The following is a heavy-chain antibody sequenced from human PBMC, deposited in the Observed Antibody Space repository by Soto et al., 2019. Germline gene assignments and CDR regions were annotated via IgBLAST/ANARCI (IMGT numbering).Heavy chain of an antibody. CDR2: ITSDGSTT. CDR1: GFSFSTTW. D-gene: IGHD1-7*01. CDR3: ARDWYYTIDY. Sequence: PGGSLRLSCAASGFSFSTTWMHWVRQAPGKGLVWVSRITSDGSTTTYADSVKGRFTISRDNAKNTLYLQMNSLRVEDTAVYYCARDWYYTIDYWGQGTQVTVSS. V-gene: IGHV3-74*01. J-gene: IGHJ4*02.